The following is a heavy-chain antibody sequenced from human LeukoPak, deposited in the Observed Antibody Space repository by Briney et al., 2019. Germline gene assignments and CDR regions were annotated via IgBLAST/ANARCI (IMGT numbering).Heavy chain of an antibody. Sequence: PGGSLRLPCAASGFTFSSYAMSWARQAPGKGLEWVSTISGSGDGTYYADSVKGRFTISRDNSKNTVYLQMNSLRADDTAVYYCAKDLDDSSGFYSYHHWGQGTLVTVSS. D-gene: IGHD3-22*01. V-gene: IGHV3-23*01. CDR3: AKDLDDSSGFYSYHH. CDR1: GFTFSSYA. J-gene: IGHJ1*01. CDR2: ISGSGDGT.